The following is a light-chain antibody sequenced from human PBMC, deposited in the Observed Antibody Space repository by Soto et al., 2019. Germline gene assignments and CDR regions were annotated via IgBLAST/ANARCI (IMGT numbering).Light chain of an antibody. Sequence: QSALTQPPSASGSPGQSVTISCTGTSSDVGGYNYVSWYQQHPGKAPKLMIYEVSKRPSGVPDRFSGSKSGNKASLTVSGLQAEDEADYYCSSYAGRNNLGVFGGGTQLTVL. CDR2: EVS. J-gene: IGLJ2*01. V-gene: IGLV2-8*01. CDR3: SSYAGRNNLGV. CDR1: SSDVGGYNY.